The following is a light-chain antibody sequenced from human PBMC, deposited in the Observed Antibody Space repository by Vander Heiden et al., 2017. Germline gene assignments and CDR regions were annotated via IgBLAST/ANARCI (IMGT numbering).Light chain of an antibody. Sequence: QSVLTQPPSASGTPGQRVTISCSGSSSNIGSKAVHWYQQLPGTAPKLLIYSHNQRPSGVPDRFSASKSGTSASLAISGLQSEDEADYYCAAWDDSLNGPVFGGGTKLTVL. CDR1: SSNIGSKA. J-gene: IGLJ2*01. V-gene: IGLV1-44*01. CDR2: SHN. CDR3: AAWDDSLNGPV.